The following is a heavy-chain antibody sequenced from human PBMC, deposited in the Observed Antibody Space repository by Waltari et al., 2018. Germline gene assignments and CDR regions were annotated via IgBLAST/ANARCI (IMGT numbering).Heavy chain of an antibody. CDR3: ARAPVWDSGSHSGLDV. CDR1: GFSPSYYG. Sequence: EVQLVESGGGLVKPGGSLSLSCAPSGFSPSYYGLHWVRQAPGKGLEWVSSIDTTSTYIYYADSVKGRFTIARDNAKNSLSLQMNSLRADDTALYYCARAPVWDSGSHSGLDVWGQGTTVTVSS. CDR2: IDTTSTYI. J-gene: IGHJ6*02. V-gene: IGHV3-21*01. D-gene: IGHD3-10*01.